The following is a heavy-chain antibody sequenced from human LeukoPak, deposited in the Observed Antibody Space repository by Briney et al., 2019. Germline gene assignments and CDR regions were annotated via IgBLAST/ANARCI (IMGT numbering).Heavy chain of an antibody. V-gene: IGHV3-72*01. Sequence: GGPLRLSCASSGFISSDYYMDWVRQAPGKGLEWVGRSSGRGHSFTTEYAASVKGRFTISRDNSQSALFLQMNSLRTEDTAVYYCARGSGDYRDTNYYGMDVWGLGTTVSVSS. CDR3: ARGSGDYRDTNYYGMDV. D-gene: IGHD3-3*01. CDR2: SSGRGHSFTT. CDR1: GFISSDYY. J-gene: IGHJ6*02.